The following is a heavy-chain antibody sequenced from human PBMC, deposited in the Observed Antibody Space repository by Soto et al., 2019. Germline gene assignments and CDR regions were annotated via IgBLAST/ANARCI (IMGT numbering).Heavy chain of an antibody. CDR1: GFTFSSYW. D-gene: IGHD1-20*01. Sequence: GGSLRLSCAASGFTFSSYWMSWVRQAPGKGLEWVANINQDGSEKYYVDSVKGRFTISRDNAKNSLYLQMNSLRAEDTAVYYCARGGITGSYYYYGMDVWGRGTLVTVSS. J-gene: IGHJ6*02. V-gene: IGHV3-7*03. CDR2: INQDGSEK. CDR3: ARGGITGSYYYYGMDV.